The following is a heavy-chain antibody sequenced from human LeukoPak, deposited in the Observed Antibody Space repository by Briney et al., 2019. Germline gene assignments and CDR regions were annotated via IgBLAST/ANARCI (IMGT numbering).Heavy chain of an antibody. CDR1: GFNFIKYW. J-gene: IGHJ4*02. Sequence: GGSLRLSCAPSGFNFIKYWMTWVRQVPGKGLEWVANIKDDGSQKYYVDSVKGRFTISRDNGKKSLYLQMNSLRGEDTAVYYCAKMIVDYWGQGTLVTVSS. CDR2: IKDDGSQK. CDR3: AKMIVDY. D-gene: IGHD3-22*01. V-gene: IGHV3-7*03.